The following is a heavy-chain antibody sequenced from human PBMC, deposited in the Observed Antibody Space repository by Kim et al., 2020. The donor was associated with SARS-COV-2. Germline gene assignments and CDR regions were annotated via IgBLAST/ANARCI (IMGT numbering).Heavy chain of an antibody. V-gene: IGHV3-48*02. D-gene: IGHD3-9*01. CDR2: IRSSSSTK. CDR1: GFTFSSYS. Sequence: GGSLRLSCAASGFTFSSYSMNWVRQAPGKGLEWVSYIRSSSSTKYYADSVKGRFTISRDNAKNSLYLQMNSLRDEDTAVYYCAREYYDIFTGYYTPFDYWGQGTLVTVSS. CDR3: AREYYDIFTGYYTPFDY. J-gene: IGHJ4*02.